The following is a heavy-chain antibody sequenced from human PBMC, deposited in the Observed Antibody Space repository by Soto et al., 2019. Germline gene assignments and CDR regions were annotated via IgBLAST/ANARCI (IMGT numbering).Heavy chain of an antibody. CDR2: ISSSSSTI. CDR3: ARGEGDYVWGSYRTYNWFDP. CDR1: GFTFSSYS. Sequence: EVQLVESGGGLVQPGGSLRLSCAASGFTFSSYSMNWVRQAPGKGLEWVSYISSSSSTIYYADSVKGRFTISRDNAKNSLDLNMNSLRDEDTAVYYCARGEGDYVWGSYRTYNWFDPWGQGTLVTVSS. J-gene: IGHJ5*02. D-gene: IGHD3-16*02. V-gene: IGHV3-48*02.